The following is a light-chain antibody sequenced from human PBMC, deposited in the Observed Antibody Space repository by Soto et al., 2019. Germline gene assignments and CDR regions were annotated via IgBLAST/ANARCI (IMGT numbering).Light chain of an antibody. CDR2: GAA. Sequence: EIVMTQSPATLSVSPGERATLSCRASQSVSSNLACYQQKPGQAPRLLIYGAATRATGIPARFSGSGSGTEFTLTISSLQSEDFAVYSCQQYNNWPVTFGQGTKLEIK. V-gene: IGKV3-15*01. CDR3: QQYNNWPVT. J-gene: IGKJ2*01. CDR1: QSVSSN.